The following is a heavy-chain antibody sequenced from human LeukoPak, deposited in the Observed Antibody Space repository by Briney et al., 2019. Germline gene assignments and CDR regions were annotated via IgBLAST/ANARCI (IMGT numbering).Heavy chain of an antibody. V-gene: IGHV1-8*01. D-gene: IGHD2-8*01. CDR3: ARGYCTNGVCRILYYYYYMDV. J-gene: IGHJ6*03. CDR2: MNPNRGNT. CDR1: GYTFTSYD. Sequence: ASVKVSCKASGYTFTSYDINWVRQATGQGLEWMGWMNPNRGNTGYAQNFQGRVTMTRNTSISTAYMELSSLISEDTAVYYCARGYCTNGVCRILYYYYYMDVWGKGTTVTVSS.